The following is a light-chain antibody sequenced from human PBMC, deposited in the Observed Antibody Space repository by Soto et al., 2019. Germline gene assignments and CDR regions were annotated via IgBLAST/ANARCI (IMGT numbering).Light chain of an antibody. CDR2: GAS. V-gene: IGKV3D-15*01. CDR1: RSVSSK. CDR3: PQYSDSPT. J-gene: IGKJ1*01. Sequence: EIVMTQSPATLSVYPGERDTLSCRASRSVSSKLAWYQHKPGQAPWLLIYGASTRATGIPARFSGSGAGTEFTLTISSQQSEDFAVSYCPQYSDSPTFGQGPKVEIK.